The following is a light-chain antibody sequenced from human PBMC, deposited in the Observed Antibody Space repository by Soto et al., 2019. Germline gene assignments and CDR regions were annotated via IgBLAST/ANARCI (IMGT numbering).Light chain of an antibody. V-gene: IGLV3-21*02. Sequence: SYELTQPPSVSVAPGPTARITCGGNNIGSKSVHGYQQKPGQAPVLVVYDDNDRPSGIPERFSGSDSGNTATLTISRVEAGDEADYYCQVWHRGVEWVFGGGTKLTVL. CDR1: NIGSKS. CDR2: DDN. J-gene: IGLJ2*01. CDR3: QVWHRGVEWV.